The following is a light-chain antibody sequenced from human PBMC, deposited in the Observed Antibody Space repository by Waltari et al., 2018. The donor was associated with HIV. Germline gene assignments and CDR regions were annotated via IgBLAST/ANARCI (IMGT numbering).Light chain of an antibody. V-gene: IGLV1-51*01. CDR2: DSN. Sequence: QSVLTQRPSVSAAPGQKVTISCSGSSSNIGNNYVTWYQQLPGTAPKLLIYDSNKRPSGIPDRFSGSKSGTSGTLAITGLQTGDEADYYCGTWDSSLSAWVFGGGTKLTVL. J-gene: IGLJ3*02. CDR1: SSNIGNNY. CDR3: GTWDSSLSAWV.